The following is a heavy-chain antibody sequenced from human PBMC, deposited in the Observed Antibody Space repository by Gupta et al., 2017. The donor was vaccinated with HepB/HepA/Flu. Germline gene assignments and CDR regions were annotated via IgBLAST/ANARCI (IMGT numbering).Heavy chain of an antibody. V-gene: IGHV4-34*01. CDR3: ARSTLTTERINFDS. D-gene: IGHD4/OR15-4a*01. Sequence: QVQLQQWGAGPLKPSETLSLTCGVPDGSLSGYYWRWIRQSPGKGLQWLGGVNHRGFADYSPSLQSRLIISADTSKNHFSLKVTSVTVADTAVYYCARSTLTTERINFDSWGQGTLVTVSS. CDR2: VNHRGFA. CDR1: DGSLSGYY. J-gene: IGHJ5*01.